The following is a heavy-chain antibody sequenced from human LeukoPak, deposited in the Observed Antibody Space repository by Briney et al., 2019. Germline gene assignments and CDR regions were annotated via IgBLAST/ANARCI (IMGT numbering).Heavy chain of an antibody. CDR1: AFTFSSYA. V-gene: IGHV3-30*04. Sequence: GGSLRLSCTASAFTFSSYAMHWVRQAPGKGLEWVAVISYDGSNKYYADSVKGRFTISRDNSKNTLYLQMNSLRPEDTAVYYCARLDAVVTVTCFDYWGQGTLVTVSS. CDR3: ARLDAVVTVTCFDY. CDR2: ISYDGSNK. D-gene: IGHD2-21*02. J-gene: IGHJ4*02.